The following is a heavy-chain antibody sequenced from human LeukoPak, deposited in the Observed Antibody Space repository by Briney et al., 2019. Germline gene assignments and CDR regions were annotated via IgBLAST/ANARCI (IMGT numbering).Heavy chain of an antibody. D-gene: IGHD1-1*01. CDR1: GFTFSTYG. Sequence: GGSLRLSCAGSGFTFSTYGMHWVRQAPGKGLEWVAFIRYDGTNKYYADSVKGRFTISRDNSKNTLYLQMNSLRGEDTAVYFCAKDKDPWKSTAISDFDYWGQGTLVTVSS. J-gene: IGHJ4*02. V-gene: IGHV3-30*02. CDR3: AKDKDPWKSTAISDFDY. CDR2: IRYDGTNK.